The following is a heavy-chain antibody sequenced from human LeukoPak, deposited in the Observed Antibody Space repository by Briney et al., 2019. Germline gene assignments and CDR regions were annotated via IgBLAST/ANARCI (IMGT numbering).Heavy chain of an antibody. CDR1: GYTFTTHD. D-gene: IGHD7-27*01. Sequence: ASVKVSCKASGYTFTTHDISWVRQATGQGLEWLGWMSPNSGDTGYAQKFQGRVTMTSDSSISTAYMELSSLRSEDTAINYCVRTPPNWGFDYWGQGTLVTVSS. CDR2: MSPNSGDT. CDR3: VRTPPNWGFDY. J-gene: IGHJ4*02. V-gene: IGHV1-8*01.